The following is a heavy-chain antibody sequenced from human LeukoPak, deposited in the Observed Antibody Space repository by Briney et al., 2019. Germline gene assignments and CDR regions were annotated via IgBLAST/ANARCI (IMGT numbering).Heavy chain of an antibody. D-gene: IGHD2-15*01. CDR1: GFTFSSYG. CDR3: AKDQVEAATYAFFDY. Sequence: PGGSLRLSCAASGFTFSSYGMHWVRQAPGKGLEWVAVISYDGSNKYYADSVKGRFTISRDNSKNTLYLQMNSLRAEDTAVYYCAKDQVEAATYAFFDYWGQGTLVTVSS. CDR2: ISYDGSNK. V-gene: IGHV3-30*18. J-gene: IGHJ4*02.